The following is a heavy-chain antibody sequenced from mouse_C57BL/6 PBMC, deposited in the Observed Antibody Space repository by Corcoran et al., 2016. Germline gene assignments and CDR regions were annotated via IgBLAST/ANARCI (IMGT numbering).Heavy chain of an antibody. CDR3: AREGAVVGAMDY. CDR2: INAYSGVP. D-gene: IGHD1-1*01. J-gene: IGHJ4*01. CDR1: GYTFTTYG. Sequence: QIQLVQSGPELKKPGETVKISCKASGYTFTTYGMSWVRQAPGKGVEWMGWINAYSGVPTYADDFKGRFAFSLETTASTAYLQINNLKNEDTATYFCAREGAVVGAMDYWGQGTSVTVSS. V-gene: IGHV9-3*01.